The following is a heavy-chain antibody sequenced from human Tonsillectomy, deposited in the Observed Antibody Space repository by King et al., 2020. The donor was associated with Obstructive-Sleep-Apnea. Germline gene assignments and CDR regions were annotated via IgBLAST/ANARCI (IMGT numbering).Heavy chain of an antibody. J-gene: IGHJ4*02. CDR1: GFTFSSYW. D-gene: IGHD3-16*01. Sequence: VQLVESGGGLVQPGGSLRLSCAASGFTFSSYWMSWVRQAPGKGLEWVGNIKQDGSEKRYMDSVKGRFTMSRDNAKNSLFLQMSTLRAEDTAVYYCARDRGELIDWGQGTLVTVSS. CDR3: ARDRGELID. V-gene: IGHV3-7*01. CDR2: IKQDGSEK.